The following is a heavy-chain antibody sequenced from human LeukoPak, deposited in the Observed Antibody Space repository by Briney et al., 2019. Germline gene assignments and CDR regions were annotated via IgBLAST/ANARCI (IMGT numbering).Heavy chain of an antibody. J-gene: IGHJ4*02. V-gene: IGHV1-18*01. CDR2: ISAYNGNT. D-gene: IGHD6-19*01. Sequence: ASVKVSCKASGYTFTSYGISWVRQAPGQGLEWMGWISAYNGNTNYAQKLQGRVTMTTDTSTSTAYMELRSLRSDDTAVYYCARDRYSGGWYGNLGFDYWGQGTLVTVSS. CDR3: ARDRYSGGWYGNLGFDY. CDR1: GYTFTSYG.